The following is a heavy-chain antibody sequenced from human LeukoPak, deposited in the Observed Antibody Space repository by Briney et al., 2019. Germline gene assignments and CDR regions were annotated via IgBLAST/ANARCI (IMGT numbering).Heavy chain of an antibody. CDR1: GFTFSSYA. D-gene: IGHD6-19*01. CDR3: ARVSGPGLDEYFHL. V-gene: IGHV3-74*01. CDR2: INPDGTDT. J-gene: IGHJ1*01. Sequence: GGSLRLSCAASGFTFSSYAMSWVRQAPGKGLVWVSRINPDGTDTRYADSVKGRFTISRDDAKNTLYLHMNSLRAEDTAVYYCARVSGPGLDEYFHLWGQGTLVTVSS.